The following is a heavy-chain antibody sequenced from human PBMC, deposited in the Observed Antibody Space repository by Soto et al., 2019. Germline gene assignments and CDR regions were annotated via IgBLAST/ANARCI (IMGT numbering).Heavy chain of an antibody. V-gene: IGHV3-30-3*01. CDR2: ISYDGSNK. J-gene: IGHJ4*02. Sequence: GGSLRLSYAASGFTFSSYAMHWVRQAPGKGLEWVAVISYDGSNKYYADSVKGRFTISRDNSKNTLYLQMNSLRAEDTAVYYCASNYYDSSGYYFYGTLDYWGQGTLVTVSS. CDR3: ASNYYDSSGYYFYGTLDY. CDR1: GFTFSSYA. D-gene: IGHD3-22*01.